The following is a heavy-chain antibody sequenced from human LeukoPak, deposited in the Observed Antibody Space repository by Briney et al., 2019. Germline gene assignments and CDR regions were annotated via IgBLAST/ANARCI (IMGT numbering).Heavy chain of an antibody. CDR3: AKDPKWVRGVIIRDYYYYMDV. Sequence: GESLKISCAASGFTISSYGMHWVRQAPGKGLEWVAFIRYDGSNKYYADSVKGRFTISRDNSKNTLYLQMNSLRAEDTAVYYCAKDPKWVRGVIIRDYYYYMDVWGKGTTVTVSS. V-gene: IGHV3-30*02. CDR2: IRYDGSNK. CDR1: GFTISSYG. D-gene: IGHD3-10*01. J-gene: IGHJ6*03.